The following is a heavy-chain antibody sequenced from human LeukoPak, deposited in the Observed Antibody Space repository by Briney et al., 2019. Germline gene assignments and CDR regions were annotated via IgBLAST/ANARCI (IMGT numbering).Heavy chain of an antibody. V-gene: IGHV3-23*01. CDR1: GFTFSSYA. J-gene: IGHJ4*02. D-gene: IGHD2-21*02. Sequence: GGSLRLSCAASGFTFSSYAMRWVRQAPGKGLEWVSAISGSGGSTYYADSVKGRFTISRDNSKNTLYLQMNSLRAEDTAVYYCAKTPATLYCGGDCRFDYWGQGTLVTVSS. CDR2: ISGSGGST. CDR3: AKTPATLYCGGDCRFDY.